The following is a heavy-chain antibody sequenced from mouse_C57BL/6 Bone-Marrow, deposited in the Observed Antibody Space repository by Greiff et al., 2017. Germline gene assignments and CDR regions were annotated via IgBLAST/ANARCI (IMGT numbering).Heavy chain of an antibody. V-gene: IGHV1-69*01. CDR1: GYTFTSYW. CDR3: GRNWAMDY. CDR2: IDPSDSYT. D-gene: IGHD4-1*01. J-gene: IGHJ4*01. Sequence: QVQLQQPGAELVMPGASVKLSCKASGYTFTSYWMHWVKQRPGQGLEWIGEIDPSDSYTNYNQKFKGKSTLTVDKSSSTAYMQLSSLTSEDSAVYFWGRNWAMDYLGQGTSVTVSS.